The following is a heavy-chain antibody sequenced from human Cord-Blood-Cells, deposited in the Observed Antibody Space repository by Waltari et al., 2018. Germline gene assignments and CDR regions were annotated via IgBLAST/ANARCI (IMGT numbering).Heavy chain of an antibody. CDR2: IYHSGST. CDR3: ARDEGETMVRGGSSFDY. Sequence: QVQLQESGPGLVTPSETLSLPCAVSGYSISSGYYWGWIRQPPGKGLEWIGSIYHSGSTYYNPSLKSRVTISVDTSKNQFSLKLSSVTAADTAVYYCARDEGETMVRGGSSFDYWGQGTLVTVSS. CDR1: GYSISSGYY. J-gene: IGHJ4*02. V-gene: IGHV4-38-2*02. D-gene: IGHD3-10*01.